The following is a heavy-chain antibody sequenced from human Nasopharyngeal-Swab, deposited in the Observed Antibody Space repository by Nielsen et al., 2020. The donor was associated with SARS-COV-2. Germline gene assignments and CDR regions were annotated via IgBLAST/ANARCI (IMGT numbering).Heavy chain of an antibody. Sequence: ASVKVSCKASGYTFTSYAMHWVRQAPGQRLEWMGWTNAGNGNTKYSQKFQGRVTITRDTSASTAYMELSSLRSEDTAVYYCAREGDRYSGSPYDYWGQGTLVTVSS. D-gene: IGHD1-26*01. CDR1: GYTFTSYA. CDR2: TNAGNGNT. CDR3: AREGDRYSGSPYDY. V-gene: IGHV1-3*01. J-gene: IGHJ4*02.